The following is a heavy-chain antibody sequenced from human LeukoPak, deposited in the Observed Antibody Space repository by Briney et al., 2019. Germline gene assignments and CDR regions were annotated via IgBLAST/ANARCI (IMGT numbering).Heavy chain of an antibody. V-gene: IGHV4-59*05. D-gene: IGHD2-15*01. Sequence: SETLSLTCTVSGGSISSYYLSWIRQPPGKGLEWIGSIYYSGSTYYNPSLTSRVTISVDTSKNQFSLKLSSVTAADTAVYYCARDSEHHWFDPWGQGTLVTVSS. J-gene: IGHJ5*02. CDR2: IYYSGST. CDR3: ARDSEHHWFDP. CDR1: GGSISSYY.